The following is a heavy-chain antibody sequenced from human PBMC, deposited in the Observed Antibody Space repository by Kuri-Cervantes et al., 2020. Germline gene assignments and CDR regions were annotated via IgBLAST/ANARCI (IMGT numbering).Heavy chain of an antibody. CDR1: GYTLTGYY. V-gene: IGHV1-2*02. CDR3: ASEDSSGWYGGVDY. J-gene: IGHJ4*02. CDR2: INPNSGGT. D-gene: IGHD6-19*01. Sequence: ASVKVSCKASGYTLTGYYMHWVRQAPGQGLEWMGWINPNSGGTNYAQKFQGRVTMTRDTSISTAYMELSRLRSDDTAVYYYASEDSSGWYGGVDYWGQGTLVTVSS.